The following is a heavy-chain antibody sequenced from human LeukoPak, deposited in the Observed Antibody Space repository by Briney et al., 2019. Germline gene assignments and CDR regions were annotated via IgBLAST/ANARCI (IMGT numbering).Heavy chain of an antibody. CDR1: GFTFSSYG. D-gene: IGHD6-19*01. J-gene: IGHJ4*02. V-gene: IGHV3-30*03. CDR3: ATPYTSGWSLYFDN. CDR2: ISYDGSNK. Sequence: GGSLRLSCAASGFTFSSYGMHWVHQAPGKGLEWVAVISYDGSNKYYADSVKGRFSISRDNSKNTLYLQMNGLRAEETAMYYCATPYTSGWSLYFDNWGQGTLVTVSS.